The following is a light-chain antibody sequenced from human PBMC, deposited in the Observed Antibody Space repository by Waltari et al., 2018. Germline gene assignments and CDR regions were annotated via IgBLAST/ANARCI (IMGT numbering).Light chain of an antibody. CDR3: QRYDNLPVFA. V-gene: IGKV1-33*01. Sequence: DIQMTQSPSSLSASVGDSVTITCQASQDISNYLNWYQQKPGKAPNLLIHNASKLETGVPSRFSGSQSGTHFTLSISSLQPEDVATYYCQRYDNLPVFAFGPGTKVDIK. J-gene: IGKJ3*01. CDR1: QDISNY. CDR2: NAS.